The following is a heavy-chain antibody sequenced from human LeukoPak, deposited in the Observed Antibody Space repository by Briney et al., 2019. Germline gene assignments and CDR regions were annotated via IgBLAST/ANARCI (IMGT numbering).Heavy chain of an antibody. CDR1: GGSFSGFY. CDR3: ARGRQDVTMIVVVMTAVSYYLDV. Sequence: SETLSLTCAVYGGSFSGFYWTWIRQTPEKGLEWIGEMNPSGSTNYNPSLKSRVTISVDTSKNQFSLELSSVTAADTAVYYCARGRQDVTMIVVVMTAVSYYLDVWGKGTTVTVS. D-gene: IGHD3-22*01. CDR2: MNPSGST. J-gene: IGHJ6*03. V-gene: IGHV4-34*01.